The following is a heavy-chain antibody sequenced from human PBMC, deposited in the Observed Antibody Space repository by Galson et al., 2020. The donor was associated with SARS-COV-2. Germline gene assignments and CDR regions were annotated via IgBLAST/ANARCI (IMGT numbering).Heavy chain of an antibody. J-gene: IGHJ5*02. CDR1: GYTFNAIW. CDR2: INPGDSHT. V-gene: IGHV5-10-1*01. Sequence: KIGESLKISCKASGYTFNAIWISWVRQMPGKGLEWMGQINPGDSHTNLSPSFQGHVTMSVDNSISTAYLQWNTLKASDTAMYYCARHNAPSEGAFDPWGQGTLVTVSS. D-gene: IGHD1-20*01. CDR3: ARHNAPSEGAFDP.